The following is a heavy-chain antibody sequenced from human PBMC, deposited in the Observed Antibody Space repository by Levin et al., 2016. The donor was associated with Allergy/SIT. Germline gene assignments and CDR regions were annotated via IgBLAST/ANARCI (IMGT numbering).Heavy chain of an antibody. D-gene: IGHD3-3*01. CDR1: GFTFSSYT. CDR3: AVWGLYYDFWSAH. Sequence: ESLKISCAASGFTFSSYTMSWVRQPPGKGLEWVSAISASGGSTYYADSVKGRFTVSRDNSKNTLYLQMSSLRAEDTAVYYCAVWGLYYDFWSAHWGQGTLVTVSS. V-gene: IGHV3-23*01. J-gene: IGHJ4*02. CDR2: ISASGGST.